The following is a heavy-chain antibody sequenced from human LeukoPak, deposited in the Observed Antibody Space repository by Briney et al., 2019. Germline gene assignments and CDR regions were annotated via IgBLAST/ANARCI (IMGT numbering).Heavy chain of an antibody. CDR2: INHSGST. CDR1: GGSYSGYY. J-gene: IGHJ3*02. Sequence: SKTLSLTCAVYGGSYSGYYWSWIRQPPGKGLEWIGEINHSGSTNYNPSLKSRDTISVDTSKNQFSLKLSSVTAADTAVYYCASFDTVTHDAFDIWGQGTMVTVSS. D-gene: IGHD3-9*01. V-gene: IGHV4-34*01. CDR3: ASFDTVTHDAFDI.